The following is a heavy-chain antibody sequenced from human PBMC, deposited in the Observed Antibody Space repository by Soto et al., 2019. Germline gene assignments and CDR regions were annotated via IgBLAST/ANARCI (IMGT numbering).Heavy chain of an antibody. V-gene: IGHV1-3*01. D-gene: IGHD2-15*01. CDR3: ARDRCSGGSCPKSPNYYYYYMDV. Sequence: ASVKVSCKASGYTFTSYAMHWVRQAPGQRLEWMGWINAGNGNTKYSQKFQGRVTITRDTSASTAYMELSSLRSEDTAVYYCARDRCSGGSCPKSPNYYYYYMDVWGKGTTVTVSS. J-gene: IGHJ6*03. CDR1: GYTFTSYA. CDR2: INAGNGNT.